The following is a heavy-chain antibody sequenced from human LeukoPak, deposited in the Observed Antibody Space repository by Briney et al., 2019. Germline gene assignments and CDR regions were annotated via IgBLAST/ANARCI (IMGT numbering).Heavy chain of an antibody. Sequence: GGSLRLSCAASGFTFSSYWMSWVRQAPGKGPEYVSAISSNGGSTYYANSVKGRFTISRDNAKNSLYLQMNSLRAEDTAVYYCASQEGPIQLWDLWGQGILVTVSS. CDR3: ASQEGPIQLWDL. CDR1: GFTFSSYW. CDR2: ISSNGGST. V-gene: IGHV3-64*01. D-gene: IGHD5-18*01. J-gene: IGHJ4*02.